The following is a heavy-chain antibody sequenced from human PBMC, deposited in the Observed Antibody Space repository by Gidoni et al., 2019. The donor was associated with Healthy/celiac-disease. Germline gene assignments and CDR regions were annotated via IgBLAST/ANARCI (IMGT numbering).Heavy chain of an antibody. CDR1: GFSLSNARMG. J-gene: IGHJ4*02. CDR2: IFSNDEK. V-gene: IGHV2-26*01. D-gene: IGHD2-2*03. Sequence: QVTLKESGPVLVKPTETLTLTCTVSGFSLSNARMGVSWLRQPPGKALEWLAHIFSNDEKSYSTSLKSRLTISKDTPKSQVVLTMTNMDPVDTATYYCARIRRQMDIRGFDYWGQGTLVTVSS. CDR3: ARIRRQMDIRGFDY.